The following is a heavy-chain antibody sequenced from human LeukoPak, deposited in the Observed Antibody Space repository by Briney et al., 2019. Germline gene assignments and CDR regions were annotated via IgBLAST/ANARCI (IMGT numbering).Heavy chain of an antibody. CDR1: GFPFTMYY. CDR3: AREQSGGLSGSLGGLFASYYTYYYMDV. Sequence: ASVKVSCKASGFPFTMYYIHWARQAPGQGFEWMGMINPGDGATTYAQRFRGRVTVTRDMSTTTVYMDLRGLRSEDTAVFFCAREQSGGLSGSLGGLFASYYTYYYMDVWGRGTTVTVSS. J-gene: IGHJ6*03. CDR2: INPGDGAT. D-gene: IGHD1-26*01. V-gene: IGHV1-46*01.